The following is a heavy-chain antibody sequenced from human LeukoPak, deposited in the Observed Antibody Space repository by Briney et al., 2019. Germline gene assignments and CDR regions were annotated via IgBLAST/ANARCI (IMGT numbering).Heavy chain of an antibody. CDR2: ISYDGSNK. D-gene: IGHD5-24*01. J-gene: IGHJ4*02. V-gene: IGHV3-30*04. Sequence: QCGGSLRLSCAAPGYTFSSYAMHWVRRAPGKGLEWVAVISYDGSNKYYADSVKGRFTISRDNSKNTLYLQMNSLRAEDTAVYCCARGPGYTYYFFDYWGQRTLVTVSS. CDR1: GYTFSSYA. CDR3: ARGPGYTYYFFDY.